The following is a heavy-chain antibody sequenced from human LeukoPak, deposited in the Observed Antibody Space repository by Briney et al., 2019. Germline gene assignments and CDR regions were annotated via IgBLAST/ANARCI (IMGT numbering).Heavy chain of an antibody. D-gene: IGHD2-2*01. CDR3: ARGDGVVPAADNYYYYYMDV. V-gene: IGHV1-2*02. J-gene: IGHJ6*03. Sequence: SVKVSCKASGYTFTGYYMHWVRQAPGQGLEWMGWINPNSGGTNYAQRFQGRVTMTRDTSISTAYMELSRLRSDDTAVYYCARGDGVVPAADNYYYYYMDVWGKGTTVTVSS. CDR1: GYTFTGYY. CDR2: INPNSGGT.